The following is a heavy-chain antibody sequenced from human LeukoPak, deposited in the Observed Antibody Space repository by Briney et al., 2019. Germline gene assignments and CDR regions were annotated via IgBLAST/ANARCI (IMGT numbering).Heavy chain of an antibody. J-gene: IGHJ4*02. D-gene: IGHD2-2*01. CDR3: AKDSIRIPASKSALDY. CDR2: ISYEGNNK. CDR1: GFIFSNYA. Sequence: GGSLRLSCAASGFIFSNYAMHWVRQAPGKGLEWVAVISYEGNNKYYADSVKGRFTISRDNSKNTLYLQMNSLRAEDTAVYYCAKDSIRIPASKSALDYWGQGTLVTVSS. V-gene: IGHV3-30-3*01.